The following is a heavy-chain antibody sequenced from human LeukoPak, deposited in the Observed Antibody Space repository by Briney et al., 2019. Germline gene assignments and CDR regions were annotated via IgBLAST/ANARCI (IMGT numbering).Heavy chain of an antibody. V-gene: IGHV3-7*03. D-gene: IGHD2-15*01. CDR2: MKEDGSEK. J-gene: IGHJ5*02. Sequence: GGSLRLSCAASGFIFSSYSMSWVRQAPGKGLEWVANMKEDGSEKHYADSVKGRFTISRDNAKNSLYLQMNSLRAEDTAVYYCARDRYCSGAWGQGTLVTVSS. CDR1: GFIFSSYS. CDR3: ARDRYCSGA.